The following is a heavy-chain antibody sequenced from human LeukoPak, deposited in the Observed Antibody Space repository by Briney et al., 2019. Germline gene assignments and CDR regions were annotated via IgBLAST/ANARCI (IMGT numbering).Heavy chain of an antibody. V-gene: IGHV4-4*07. Sequence: PSETLSLTCTVSGGSISSYYWSWIRQPAGKGLEWIGRIYTSGSTNYNPSLKSRVTISVDTSKNQFSLKLSSVTAADTAVYYCARENYGSGSYYWFPYYYYMDVWGKGTTVTISS. D-gene: IGHD3-10*01. CDR1: GGSISSYY. CDR3: ARENYGSGSYYWFPYYYYMDV. J-gene: IGHJ6*03. CDR2: IYTSGST.